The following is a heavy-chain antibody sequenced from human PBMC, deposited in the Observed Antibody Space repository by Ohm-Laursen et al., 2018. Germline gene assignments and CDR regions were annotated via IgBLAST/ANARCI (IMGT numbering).Heavy chain of an antibody. CDR1: GFTFSSYG. Sequence: SLRLSCTASGFTFSSYGMNWVRQAPGRGLEWVSTIRASGSSTYYADSVKGRFTISRGNSKNTLYLQMNSLRAEDTAVYYCAKGASQSTIFAAGMDVWGQGTTVTVSS. CDR2: IRASGSST. J-gene: IGHJ6*02. CDR3: AKGASQSTIFAAGMDV. V-gene: IGHV3-23*01. D-gene: IGHD3-3*01.